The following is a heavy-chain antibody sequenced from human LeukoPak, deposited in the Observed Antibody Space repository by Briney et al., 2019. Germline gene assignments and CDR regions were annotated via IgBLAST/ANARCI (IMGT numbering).Heavy chain of an antibody. D-gene: IGHD3-10*01. V-gene: IGHV4-38-2*02. CDR1: AYSISSGYY. CDR3: ARSFHGSGSYPGQDYHYYYMDV. Sequence: SETLSLTCTVSAYSISSGYYWGWIRQPPGKGLEWIGSLSHSGSTFYNPSLKSRVTISVDTSKNQFSLKLSSVTAADTAVYYCARSFHGSGSYPGQDYHYYYMDVWGKGTTVTVSS. J-gene: IGHJ6*03. CDR2: LSHSGST.